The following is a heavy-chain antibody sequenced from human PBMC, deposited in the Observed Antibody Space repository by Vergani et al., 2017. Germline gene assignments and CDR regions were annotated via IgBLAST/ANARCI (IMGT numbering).Heavy chain of an antibody. Sequence: EVQLVDSGGDLVQPGGSLRLSCAASGFTFSTYWMSWVRQAPGKGLEWVANIKQDGSEEYDVDTVKGRFTISRDNAKNSLYLQMNILRAEDTALYYCVTGGSXFFYWGQGTLVTVSS. CDR2: IKQDGSEE. CDR1: GFTFSTYW. CDR3: VTGGSXFFY. V-gene: IGHV3-7*03. D-gene: IGHD1-26*01. J-gene: IGHJ4*02.